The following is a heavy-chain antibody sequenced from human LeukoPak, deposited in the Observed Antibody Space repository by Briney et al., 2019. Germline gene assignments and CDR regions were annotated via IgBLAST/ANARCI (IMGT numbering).Heavy chain of an antibody. J-gene: IGHJ5*01. CDR2: ICGGGNYI. CDR3: ARRTYSSGHYDS. CDR1: GFTFSDYC. D-gene: IGHD6-19*01. V-gene: IGHV3-21*01. Sequence: GGSLRLSWAASGFTFSDYCMNWVRQAPGKGLEGVSSICGGGNYIYYADSVKGRFTISRDNAQNSLYLQMNSLRDEDTAVFYCARRTYSSGHYDSWGQGTLVTVSS.